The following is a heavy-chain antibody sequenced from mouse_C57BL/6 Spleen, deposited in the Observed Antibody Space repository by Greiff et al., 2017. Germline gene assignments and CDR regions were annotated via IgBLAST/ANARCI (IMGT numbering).Heavy chain of an antibody. CDR2: ISDGGSYT. Sequence: DVMLVESGGGLVKPGGSLKLSCAASGFTFSSYAMSWVRQTPEKRLEWVATISDGGSYTYYPDNVKGRFTISRDNAKNNLYLQMSHLKSEDTAMYYCARENGEAYWGQGTLVTVSA. V-gene: IGHV5-4*01. CDR3: ARENGEAY. J-gene: IGHJ3*01. CDR1: GFTFSSYA.